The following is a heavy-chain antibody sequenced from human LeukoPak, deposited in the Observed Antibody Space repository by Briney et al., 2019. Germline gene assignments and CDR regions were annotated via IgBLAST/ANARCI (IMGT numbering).Heavy chain of an antibody. CDR2: IYSGGPT. CDR3: ARGWVVATGGFDM. V-gene: IGHV3-53*01. J-gene: IGHJ3*02. D-gene: IGHD2-8*02. Sequence: GGSLRLSCAASGFTVSLYYMTWVRQAPGKGLEWVSVIYSGGPTYYADSVKGRFTISRDNSKNTVYLQMNSLRGENTAVYFCARGWVVATGGFDMWGQGTMVTVSS. CDR1: GFTVSLYY.